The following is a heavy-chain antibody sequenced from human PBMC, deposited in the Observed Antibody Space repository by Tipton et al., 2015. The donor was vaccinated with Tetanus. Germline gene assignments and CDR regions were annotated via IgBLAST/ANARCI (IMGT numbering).Heavy chain of an antibody. CDR1: GFIFSSYG. J-gene: IGHJ4*02. V-gene: IGHV3-33*01. CDR3: AREADCSGGSCFSGDFDN. Sequence: SLRLSCAASGFIFSSYGIHWVRQAPGKGLVWVAVSWYDGTDKYYADSVKGRFTISRDNSKNTLYLQMNSLRAEDTAVYYGAREADCSGGSCFSGDFDNWGQGTQVTVSS. CDR2: SWYDGTDK. D-gene: IGHD2-15*01.